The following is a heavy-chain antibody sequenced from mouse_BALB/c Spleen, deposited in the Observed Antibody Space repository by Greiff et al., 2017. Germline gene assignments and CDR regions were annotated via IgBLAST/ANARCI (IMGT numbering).Heavy chain of an antibody. J-gene: IGHJ1*01. CDR1: GFSLTSYG. V-gene: IGHV2-2*02. CDR3: ARNRYDGKDWYFDV. D-gene: IGHD2-14*01. Sequence: QVQLKQSGPGLVQPSQSLSITCTVSGFSLTSYGVHWVRQSPGKGLEWLGVIWSGGSTDYNAAFISRLSISKDNSKCQVFFKMNSLQANDTAIYYCARNRYDGKDWYFDVWGAGTTVTVSS. CDR2: IWSGGST.